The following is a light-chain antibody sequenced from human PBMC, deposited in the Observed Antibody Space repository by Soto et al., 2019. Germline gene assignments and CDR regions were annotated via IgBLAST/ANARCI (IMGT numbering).Light chain of an antibody. Sequence: TQSPSSLSASVGDRVTIICRASQSVSNNYLAWYQQKPGQAPRLLIYGASNRATGIPDRFSGSGSGTDFTLTISRLEPEDFAVYYCQQYGSSGTFGQGTKVDIK. CDR1: QSVSNNY. CDR2: GAS. J-gene: IGKJ1*01. V-gene: IGKV3-20*01. CDR3: QQYGSSGT.